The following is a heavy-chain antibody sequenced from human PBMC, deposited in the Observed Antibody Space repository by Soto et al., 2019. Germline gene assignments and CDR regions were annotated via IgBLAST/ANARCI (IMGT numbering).Heavy chain of an antibody. D-gene: IGHD3-10*01. V-gene: IGHV3-30-3*01. Sequence: QVHLVESGGGVVQPGRSLRLTCAASGFTLSNYIMHWVRQAPGKGLEWVAIILHDGNNKYYADSVKGRFTISRDNSKNTLYLQMNSLRTEDTAIYYCARDDEGGSYCDLGYWGQGTLVTVSS. CDR1: GFTLSNYI. J-gene: IGHJ4*02. CDR2: ILHDGNNK. CDR3: ARDDEGGSYCDLGY.